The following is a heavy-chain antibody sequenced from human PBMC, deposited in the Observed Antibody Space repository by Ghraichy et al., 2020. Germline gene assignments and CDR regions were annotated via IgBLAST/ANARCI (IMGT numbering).Heavy chain of an antibody. CDR1: GFTFSIYS. V-gene: IGHV3-48*01. J-gene: IGHJ4*02. Sequence: GGSLRLSCAASGFTFSIYSLNWVRQAPGKGLEWISYIKYDSSAINYADSVKGQFTISRDNAKNSLFLHMNSLGGDDTAVYFCARDHRWAFDYWGQGIPVTVSP. CDR2: IKYDSSAI. CDR3: ARDHRWAFDY. D-gene: IGHD5-24*01.